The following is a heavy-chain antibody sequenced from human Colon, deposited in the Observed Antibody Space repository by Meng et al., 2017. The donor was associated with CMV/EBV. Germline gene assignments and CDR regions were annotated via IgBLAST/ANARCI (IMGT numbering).Heavy chain of an antibody. CDR2: ISHDGTKK. Sequence: SRKISGAASGFTFSAFPIHWVRQAPGKGLEWVAIISHDGTKKYYAESVKGRFSLSRDNSQNTVNVHMNSLRGDDTAVYYCARASNSSFDPWGQGTLVTVSS. CDR3: ARASNSSFDP. J-gene: IGHJ5*02. CDR1: GFTFSAFP. V-gene: IGHV3-30*04. D-gene: IGHD4-11*01.